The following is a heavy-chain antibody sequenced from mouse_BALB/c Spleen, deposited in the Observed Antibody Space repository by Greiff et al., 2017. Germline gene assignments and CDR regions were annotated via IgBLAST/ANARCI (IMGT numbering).Heavy chain of an antibody. CDR3: ARGSVRYYYGSGAY. CDR1: GFTFSDYY. J-gene: IGHJ3*01. Sequence: EVKLMESGGGLVKPGGSLKLSCAASGFTFSDYYMYWVRQTPEKRLEWVATISDGGSYTYYPDSVKGRFTISRDNAKNNLYLQMSSLKSEDTAMYYCARGSVRYYYGSGAYWGQGTLVTVSA. D-gene: IGHD1-1*01. V-gene: IGHV5-4*02. CDR2: ISDGGSYT.